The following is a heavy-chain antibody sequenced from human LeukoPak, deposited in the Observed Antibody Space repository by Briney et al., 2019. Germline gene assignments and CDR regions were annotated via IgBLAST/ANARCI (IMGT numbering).Heavy chain of an antibody. J-gene: IGHJ6*03. D-gene: IGHD3-3*01. V-gene: IGHV3-7*01. CDR3: ARGRSGYSRYYYYYYMDV. CDR2: IKQDGSEK. CDR1: GFTFSSYW. Sequence: PGGSLRLSCAASGFTFSSYWMSWVRQAPGKGLEWVANIKQDGSEKYYVDSVKGRFTISRDNAKNSLYLQMNSLRAEDTAVYYCARGRSGYSRYYYYYYMDVWGKGTTVTVSS.